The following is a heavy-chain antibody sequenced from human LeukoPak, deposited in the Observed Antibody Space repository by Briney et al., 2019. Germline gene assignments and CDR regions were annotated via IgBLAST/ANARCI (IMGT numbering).Heavy chain of an antibody. D-gene: IGHD2/OR15-2a*01. Sequence: PGRSLRLSCAASGFTFSSYAMHWVRQAPGKGLEWVAFIRYDGSDKYYADSVKGRFTIARDNSKNTVYLQMNSLRTEDTAVYYCAKRGGNSITCCFDYWGQGTLVTVSS. CDR3: AKRGGNSITCCFDY. CDR2: IRYDGSDK. V-gene: IGHV3-30*02. CDR1: GFTFSSYA. J-gene: IGHJ4*02.